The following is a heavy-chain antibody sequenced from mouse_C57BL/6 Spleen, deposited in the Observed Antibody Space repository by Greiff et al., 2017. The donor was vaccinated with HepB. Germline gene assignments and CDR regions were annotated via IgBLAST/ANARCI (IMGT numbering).Heavy chain of an antibody. J-gene: IGHJ4*01. V-gene: IGHV1-72*01. Sequence: VKLQQPGAELVKPGASVKLSCKASGYTFTSYWMHWVKQRPGRGLEWIGRIDPNSGGTKYNEKFKSKATLTVDKPSSTAYMQLSSLTSEDSAVYYCARLAITTVVGAMDYWGQGTSVTVSS. CDR3: ARLAITTVVGAMDY. CDR1: GYTFTSYW. D-gene: IGHD1-1*01. CDR2: IDPNSGGT.